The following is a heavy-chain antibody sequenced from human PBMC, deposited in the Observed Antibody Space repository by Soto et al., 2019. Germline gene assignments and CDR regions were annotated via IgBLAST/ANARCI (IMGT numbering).Heavy chain of an antibody. V-gene: IGHV1-8*01. CDR2: MNPNSGNT. J-gene: IGHJ6*03. Sequence: GASVKVSCKASGYTFTSYDINWVRQATGQGLEWMGWMNPNSGNTGYAQKFQGRVTMTRNTSISTAYMELSSLRSEDTAVYYCARVWGSYYYYYMDVWGKGTTDTVSS. D-gene: IGHD7-27*01. CDR1: GYTFTSYD. CDR3: ARVWGSYYYYYMDV.